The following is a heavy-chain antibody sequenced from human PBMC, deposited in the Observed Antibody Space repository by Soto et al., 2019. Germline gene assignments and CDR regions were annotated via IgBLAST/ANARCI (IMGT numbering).Heavy chain of an antibody. Sequence: QVQLVESGGGVVQPGGSLRLSCAASGFTFSYYGFHWVRQAPGKGLEWVAVMHTGGNEKYYVDCVKGRFTVSRDDSRNMVYLEMSGLRAEDTAEYFCARDADTTGHYSHFDLWGRGALVAVS. D-gene: IGHD3-9*01. V-gene: IGHV3-33*08. CDR1: GFTFSYYG. CDR3: ARDADTTGHYSHFDL. CDR2: MHTGGNEK. J-gene: IGHJ4*02.